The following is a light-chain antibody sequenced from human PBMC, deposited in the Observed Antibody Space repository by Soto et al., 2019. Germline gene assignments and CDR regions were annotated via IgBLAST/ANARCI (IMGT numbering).Light chain of an antibody. CDR3: LQYDSDPPT. Sequence: AIRMTQYPSSLSASTGDRVTITCRASQGISSYLAGDQQKPGKAPTLLIYAATTLQSGVTSRFSGSGSGTDFTLTISCLQSEDFATYYCLQYDSDPPTFGQGTKLEIK. CDR2: AAT. CDR1: QGISSY. J-gene: IGKJ2*01. V-gene: IGKV1-8*01.